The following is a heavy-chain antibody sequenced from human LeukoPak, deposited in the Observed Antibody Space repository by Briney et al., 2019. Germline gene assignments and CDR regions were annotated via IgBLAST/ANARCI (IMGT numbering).Heavy chain of an antibody. D-gene: IGHD3-10*02. V-gene: IGHV3-7*01. CDR1: GFTFSDYY. J-gene: IGHJ6*04. Sequence: GGSLRLSCAASGFTFSDYYMSWIRQAPGKGLEWVANIKEDGSEKYYVDSVKGRFTISRDNAKNSLYLQMNSLRAEDTAVYYCAELGITMIGGVWGKGTTVTISS. CDR2: IKEDGSEK. CDR3: AELGITMIGGV.